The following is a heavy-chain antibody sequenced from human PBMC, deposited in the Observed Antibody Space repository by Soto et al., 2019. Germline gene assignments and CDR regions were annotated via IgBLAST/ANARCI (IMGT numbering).Heavy chain of an antibody. CDR2: MNPNSGNT. V-gene: IGHV1-8*01. J-gene: IGHJ6*03. D-gene: IGHD4-17*01. Sequence: QVQLVQSGAEVKKPGASVKVSCKASGYTFTSYDINWVRQATGQGLEWMGWMNPNSGNTGYAQKFQGRVTMPRNTSINTAYMELSSLRSEDTAVYYCARGKYGDYVFNYYYYIDVWGKGTTVTVSS. CDR3: ARGKYGDYVFNYYYYIDV. CDR1: GYTFTSYD.